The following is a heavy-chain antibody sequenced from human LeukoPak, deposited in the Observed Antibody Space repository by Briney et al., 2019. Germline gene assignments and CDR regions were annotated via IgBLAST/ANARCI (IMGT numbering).Heavy chain of an antibody. J-gene: IGHJ4*02. CDR2: IKTDGSST. Sequence: PGGSLRLSCTVSGFSFSTYWMHWVRHAPGKGLVWVSRIKTDGSSTSYVDSVKGRFTISRDNAKNTLHLQMNNLRVEDTAVYYCARGGVDYWGQGTLVTVSS. D-gene: IGHD3-16*01. CDR3: ARGGVDY. V-gene: IGHV3-74*01. CDR1: GFSFSTYW.